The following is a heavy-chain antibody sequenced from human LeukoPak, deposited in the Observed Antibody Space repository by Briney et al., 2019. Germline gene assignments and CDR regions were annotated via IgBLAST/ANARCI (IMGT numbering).Heavy chain of an antibody. CDR2: IYYSGST. D-gene: IGHD6-13*01. V-gene: IGHV4-59*01. J-gene: IGHJ4*02. Sequence: SETLSLTCTVSGGSISSYYWSWIRQPPGKGLEWIGYIYYSGSTNYNPSLKSRVTISVDASKNQFSLKLSSVTAADTAVYYCARVDSSSSWYFYYFDYWGQGTLVTVSS. CDR1: GGSISSYY. CDR3: ARVDSSSSWYFYYFDY.